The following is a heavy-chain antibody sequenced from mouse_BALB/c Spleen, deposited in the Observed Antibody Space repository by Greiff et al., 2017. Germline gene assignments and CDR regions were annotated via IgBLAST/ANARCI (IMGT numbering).Heavy chain of an antibody. CDR3: ARTLTTVVATDY. Sequence: DVKLVESGPGLVKPSQSLSLTCTVTGYSITSDYAWNWIRQFPGNKLEWMGYISYSGSTSYNPSLKSRISITRDTSKNQFFLQLNSVTTEDTATYYCARTLTTVVATDYWGQGTTLTVSS. D-gene: IGHD1-1*01. CDR2: ISYSGST. J-gene: IGHJ2*01. CDR1: GYSITSDYA. V-gene: IGHV3-2*02.